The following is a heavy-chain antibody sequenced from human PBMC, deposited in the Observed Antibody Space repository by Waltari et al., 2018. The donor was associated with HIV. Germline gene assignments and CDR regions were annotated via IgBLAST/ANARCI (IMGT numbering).Heavy chain of an antibody. CDR3: ARGAGELQGRAFDY. CDR1: GGSISSYY. Sequence: QVQLQESGPGLVKPSETLSLTCSVSGGSISSYYWSWIRQPAGKGPAWMGRIYPSGSTNYRPARKSRVTRSVDTSQNQFSLKLMSVIAADTAMYYCARGAGELQGRAFDYWGQGTLVTVSS. V-gene: IGHV4-4*07. D-gene: IGHD1-7*01. CDR2: IYPSGST. J-gene: IGHJ4*02.